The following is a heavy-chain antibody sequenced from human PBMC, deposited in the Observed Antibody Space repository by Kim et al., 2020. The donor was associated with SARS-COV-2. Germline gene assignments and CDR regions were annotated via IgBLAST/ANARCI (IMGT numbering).Heavy chain of an antibody. D-gene: IGHD2-2*01. CDR2: ISAYNGNT. Sequence: ASVKVSCKASGYTFTSYGISWVRQAPGQGLEWMGWISAYNGNTNYAQKLQGRVTMTTDTSTSTAYMELRSLRSDDTAVYYCARHCSSTSCYVGYYYYGMDVWGQGTTVTVSS. V-gene: IGHV1-18*04. CDR1: GYTFTSYG. CDR3: ARHCSSTSCYVGYYYYGMDV. J-gene: IGHJ6*02.